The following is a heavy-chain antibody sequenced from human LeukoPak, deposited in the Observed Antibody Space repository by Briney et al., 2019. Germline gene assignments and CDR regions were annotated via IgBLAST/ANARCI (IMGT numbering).Heavy chain of an antibody. CDR3: ARWSASDHDY. Sequence: PSETLSLTCTVSGGPISSYYWSWIRQPPGKGLEWIGYIYYSGSTNYNPSLKSRVTISVDTSKNQFSLKLSSVTAADTAVYYCARWSASDHDYWGQGTLATVSS. J-gene: IGHJ4*02. CDR1: GGPISSYY. V-gene: IGHV4-59*01. D-gene: IGHD3-10*01. CDR2: IYYSGST.